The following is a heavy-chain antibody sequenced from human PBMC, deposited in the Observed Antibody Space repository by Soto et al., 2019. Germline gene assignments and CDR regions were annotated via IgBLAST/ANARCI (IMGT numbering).Heavy chain of an antibody. CDR2: FSGRGGGT. D-gene: IGHD1-26*01. CDR3: ARGVRYSGTYYAAFDI. Sequence: GGSLRLSCAASGFTFNSYTMNWVRQAPGKGLEWVSAFSGRGGGTYYADSVKGRFTISRDNAKNTLYLQMNSLRDEDTSVYYCARGVRYSGTYYAAFDIWGQGTMVTVSS. V-gene: IGHV3-23*01. CDR1: GFTFNSYT. J-gene: IGHJ3*02.